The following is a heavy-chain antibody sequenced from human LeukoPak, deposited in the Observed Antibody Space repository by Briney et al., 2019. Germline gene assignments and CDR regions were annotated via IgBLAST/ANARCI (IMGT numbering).Heavy chain of an antibody. D-gene: IGHD6-13*01. CDR3: ARGPGIAAAGTDFDY. Sequence: GASVKVSCKASGGTFSSYAISWVRQAPGQGLEWMGRIIPIFGTANYAQKFQGRVTITTDESTSTAYMELSSLRSEDTAVYYCARGPGIAAAGTDFDYWGQGTLVTVSS. J-gene: IGHJ4*02. CDR2: IIPIFGTA. CDR1: GGTFSSYA. V-gene: IGHV1-69*05.